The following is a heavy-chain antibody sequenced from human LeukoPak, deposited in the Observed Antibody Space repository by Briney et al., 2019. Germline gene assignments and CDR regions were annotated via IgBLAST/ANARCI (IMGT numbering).Heavy chain of an antibody. J-gene: IGHJ4*02. CDR2: IRSKANNYAP. CDR3: TTWDGGY. D-gene: IGHD1-26*01. Sequence: GGSLTLSCEASGFTFSDSAMHWVRLASGKRLEWVGRIRSKANNYAPAYAASVKGRFTISRDDSKNTAYLQMNSLKTEDTAMYYCTTWDGGYWGQGTLVTVSS. V-gene: IGHV3-73*01. CDR1: GFTFSDSA.